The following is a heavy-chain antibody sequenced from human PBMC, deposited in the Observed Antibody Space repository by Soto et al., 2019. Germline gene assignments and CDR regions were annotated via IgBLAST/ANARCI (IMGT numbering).Heavy chain of an antibody. CDR2: TWYDGSEK. J-gene: IGHJ4*02. V-gene: IGHV3-33*01. CDR1: GFTFTSYA. D-gene: IGHD6-13*01. Sequence: QVQLVESGGGVAQPGRSLRLSCAVSGFTFTSYAMHWVRQAPGKGLDWVAVTWYDGSEKFYADSVKGRFTISRDNSKNTLYLQMDSLRAEDTAVYYCARDRARSRSYYLDFWGRGTLVTVSS. CDR3: ARDRARSRSYYLDF.